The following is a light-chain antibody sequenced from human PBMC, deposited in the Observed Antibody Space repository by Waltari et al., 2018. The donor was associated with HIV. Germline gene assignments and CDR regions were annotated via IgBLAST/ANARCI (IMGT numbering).Light chain of an antibody. Sequence: DIVMTQSQHSLALSLSERATINCKSSQCIFYSSRNANYLAWYQQKPGQSPKLLIYWASSRASGVPDRFSGSGSRTDFTLSISSLQSEDVAVYFCQQYYSTPPTFGQGTRVEIK. CDR2: WAS. CDR1: QCIFYSSRNANY. CDR3: QQYYSTPPT. J-gene: IGKJ1*01. V-gene: IGKV4-1*01.